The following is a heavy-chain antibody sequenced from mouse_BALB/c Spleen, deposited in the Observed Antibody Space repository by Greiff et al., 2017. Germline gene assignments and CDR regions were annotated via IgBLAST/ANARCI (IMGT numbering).Heavy chain of an antibody. J-gene: IGHJ1*01. CDR3: ARGPYGSSFPYWYFDV. V-gene: IGHV5-4*02. Sequence: DVKLVESGGGLVKPGGSLKLSCAASGFTFSDYYMYWVRQTPEKRLEWVATISDGGSYTYYPDSVKGRFTISRDNAKNNLYLQMSSLKSEDTAMYYCARGPYGSSFPYWYFDVWGAGTTVTVSS. CDR1: GFTFSDYY. D-gene: IGHD1-1*01. CDR2: ISDGGSYT.